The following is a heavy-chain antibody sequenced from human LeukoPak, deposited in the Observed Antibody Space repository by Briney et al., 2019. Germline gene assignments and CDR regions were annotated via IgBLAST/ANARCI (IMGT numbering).Heavy chain of an antibody. CDR1: GGSISSYY. D-gene: IGHD6-19*01. CDR2: IYTSGST. Sequence: SETLSLTCTVSGGSISSYYWTWIRQPAGKGLEWIGRIYTSGSTNYNPSLNSRVTMSVDTSKRQFSLKLSSVTAADTAVYYCARQIAVAGKAGIDYWGQGTLVTVSS. J-gene: IGHJ4*02. CDR3: ARQIAVAGKAGIDY. V-gene: IGHV4-4*07.